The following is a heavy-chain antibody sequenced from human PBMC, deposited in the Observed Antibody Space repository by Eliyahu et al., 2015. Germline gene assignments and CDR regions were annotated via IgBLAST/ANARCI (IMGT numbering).Heavy chain of an antibody. Sequence: EVQLVESGGGLVQPGGSLRLXCAAXGFXFXXYWMSXLRQAPGKGLEWVANISPDGSEKHFVGSVEGRFTISRDNAKNSLYLQMDSLRAEDTAVYYCARDASGWSVYWGQGTLVTVSS. CDR1: GFXFXXYW. V-gene: IGHV3-7*01. CDR3: ARDASGWSVY. CDR2: ISPDGSEK. D-gene: IGHD6-19*01. J-gene: IGHJ4*02.